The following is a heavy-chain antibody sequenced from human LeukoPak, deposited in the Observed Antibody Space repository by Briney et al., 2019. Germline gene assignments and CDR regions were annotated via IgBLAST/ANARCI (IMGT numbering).Heavy chain of an antibody. CDR1: GYTFTSYY. J-gene: IGHJ6*02. Sequence: GGSLRLSCAASGYTFTSYYMHWVRQAPGQGLEWMGIINPSGGSTSYAQKFQGRVTMTRDTSTSTVYMELSSLRSEDTAVYYCARDAGGSGSLGNGMDVWGQGTTVTVSS. CDR3: ARDAGGSGSLGNGMDV. CDR2: INPSGGST. V-gene: IGHV1-46*01. D-gene: IGHD6-19*01.